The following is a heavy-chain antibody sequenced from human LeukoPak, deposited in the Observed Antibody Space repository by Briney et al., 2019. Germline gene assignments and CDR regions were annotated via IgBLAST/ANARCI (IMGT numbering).Heavy chain of an antibody. CDR1: GYTFTGYY. J-gene: IGHJ5*02. V-gene: IGHV7-4-1*02. CDR3: ARDSGDGRARGIWFDP. CDR2: INTNTGNP. D-gene: IGHD3-10*01. Sequence: ASVKVSCKASGYTFTGYYMHWVRQAPGQGLEWMGWINTNTGNPTYAQGFTGRFVFSLDTSVSTAYLQISSLKAEDTAVYYCARDSGDGRARGIWFDPWGQGTLVTVSS.